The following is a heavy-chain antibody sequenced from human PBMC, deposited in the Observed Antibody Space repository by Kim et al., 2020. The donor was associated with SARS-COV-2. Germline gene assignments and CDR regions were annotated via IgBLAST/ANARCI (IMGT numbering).Heavy chain of an antibody. J-gene: IGHJ3*02. CDR2: ISAYNGNT. CDR1: GYTFTSYG. V-gene: IGHV1-18*01. CDR3: ARGGPPNDFWSGYHDDAFDI. D-gene: IGHD3-3*01. Sequence: ASVKVSCKASGYTFTSYGISWVRQAPGQGLEWMGWISAYNGNTNYAQKLQGRVTMTTDTSTSTAYMELRSLRSDDTAVYYCARGGPPNDFWSGYHDDAFDIWGQGTMVTVSS.